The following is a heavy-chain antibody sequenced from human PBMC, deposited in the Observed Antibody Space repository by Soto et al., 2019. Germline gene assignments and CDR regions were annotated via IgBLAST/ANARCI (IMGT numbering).Heavy chain of an antibody. CDR2: SRTRADNYAT. D-gene: IGHD3-10*01. Sequence: EVQLVESGGGLDQPGGSLRLSCAISGITFSDHDIDWVRQAAGKGLEWLGRSRTRADNYATDYAASVKGRFTFSRDDSKSSRSVQMRSLKTGDTVRYYWVLWVRGIINYWGQGTLVTVSS. V-gene: IGHV3-72*01. J-gene: IGHJ4*02. CDR3: VLWVRGIINY. CDR1: GITFSDHD.